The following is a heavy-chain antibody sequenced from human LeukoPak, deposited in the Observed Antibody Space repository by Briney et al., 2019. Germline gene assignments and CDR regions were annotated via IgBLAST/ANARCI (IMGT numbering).Heavy chain of an antibody. Sequence: SETLSLTCTVSGGSINNYYWSWIRQPPGKGLEWIGYIYYSGSTNYNPSLKSRVTISVDTSKNQFSLKLSSVTAADTAVYYCVRDRVGDSSGQMDVWGQGTTVTVSS. CDR2: IYYSGST. J-gene: IGHJ6*02. CDR1: GGSINNYY. V-gene: IGHV4-59*01. CDR3: VRDRVGDSSGQMDV. D-gene: IGHD3-22*01.